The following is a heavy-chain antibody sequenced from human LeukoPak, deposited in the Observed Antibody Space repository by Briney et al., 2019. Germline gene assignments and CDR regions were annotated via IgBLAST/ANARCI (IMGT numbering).Heavy chain of an antibody. Sequence: ASETLSLTCTVSGDSISSGDYYWSWIRQPAGKGLEWIGRISSSGSTNYNPSLKSRVTISVDTSKNQFSLKLSSVTAADTAVYYCASYYMDYWGQGTLVTVSS. V-gene: IGHV4-61*02. CDR1: GDSISSGDYY. CDR3: ASYYMDY. D-gene: IGHD3-10*01. CDR2: ISSSGST. J-gene: IGHJ4*02.